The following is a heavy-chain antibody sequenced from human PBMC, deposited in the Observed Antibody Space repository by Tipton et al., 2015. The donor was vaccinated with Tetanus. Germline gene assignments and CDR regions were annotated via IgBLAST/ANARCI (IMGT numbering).Heavy chain of an antibody. Sequence: SLRLSCAASGFTFSNAWMSWVRQAPGKGLEWVGRIKSKTDGGTTDYAAPVKGRFTISRDDSKKTLYLQMNSLKTEDTAVYYCTTESRDYDILTPFDYWGQGTLVTVSS. CDR3: TTESRDYDILTPFDY. V-gene: IGHV3-15*01. D-gene: IGHD3-9*01. J-gene: IGHJ4*02. CDR2: IKSKTDGGTT. CDR1: GFTFSNAW.